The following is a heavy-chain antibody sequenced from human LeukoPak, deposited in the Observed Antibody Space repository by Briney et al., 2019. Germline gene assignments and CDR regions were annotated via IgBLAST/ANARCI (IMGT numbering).Heavy chain of an antibody. CDR3: AKLPQVAGDGYNLDY. V-gene: IGHV3-23*01. CDR2: ISGSGGST. J-gene: IGHJ4*02. CDR1: GFTFSSYA. Sequence: PGGSLRLSCAASGFTFSSYAMSWVRQAPGKGLEWVSAISGSGGSTYYADSVKGRFIISRDNSKNTLYLQMNSLRAEDTAVYYCAKLPQVAGDGYNLDYWGQGTLATVSS. D-gene: IGHD5-24*01.